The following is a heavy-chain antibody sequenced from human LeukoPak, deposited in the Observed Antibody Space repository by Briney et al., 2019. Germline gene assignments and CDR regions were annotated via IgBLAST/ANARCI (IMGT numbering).Heavy chain of an antibody. D-gene: IGHD6-13*01. CDR1: GFTFSSYA. J-gene: IGHJ6*04. V-gene: IGHV3-30*01. CDR2: ISYDGSNK. CDR3: ARGREAAAGPSLAVMDV. Sequence: PGGSLRLSCAASGFTFSSYAMHWVRQAPGKGLEWVAVISYDGSNKYYADSVKGRFTISRDNSKNTLYLQMNSLRAEDTAVYYCARGREAAAGPSLAVMDVWGKGTTVTVSS.